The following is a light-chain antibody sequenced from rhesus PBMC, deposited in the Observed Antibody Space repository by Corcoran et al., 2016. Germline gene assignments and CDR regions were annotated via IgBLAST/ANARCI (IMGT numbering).Light chain of an antibody. CDR1: SSDIGCYNY. Sequence: QSAPTQPPSVSGSPGQSVTISCTGTSSDIGCYNYVSWYQQHPGKAPKLMIYGVSNRPSGVSDRFSGSKSGNTASLTISGLQAEDEADYYCCSYTTSSTDVFGSGTKLTVL. CDR3: CSYTTSSTDV. J-gene: IGLJ6*01. V-gene: IGLV2S7*01. CDR2: GVS.